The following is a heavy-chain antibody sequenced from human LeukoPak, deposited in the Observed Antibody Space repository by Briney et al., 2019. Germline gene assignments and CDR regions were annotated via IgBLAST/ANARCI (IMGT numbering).Heavy chain of an antibody. CDR2: ISGSGGST. CDR1: GFTFSSYA. CDR3: AIYYDFWSGYFLDY. Sequence: PGGSLRLSCAASGFTFSSYAMSWVRQAPGKGLEWVSAISGSGGSTYYADSVKGRFTISRDNSKNTLYLQMNSLRAEDTAVYYCAIYYDFWSGYFLDYWGQGTLVTVSS. V-gene: IGHV3-23*01. D-gene: IGHD3-3*01. J-gene: IGHJ4*02.